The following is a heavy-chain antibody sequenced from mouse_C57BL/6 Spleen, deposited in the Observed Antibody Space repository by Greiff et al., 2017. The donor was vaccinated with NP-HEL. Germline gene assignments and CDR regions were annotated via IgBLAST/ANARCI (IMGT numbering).Heavy chain of an antibody. CDR2: ISSGSSTI. CDR3: AREGNIYYGSFYYFDY. J-gene: IGHJ2*01. V-gene: IGHV5-17*01. D-gene: IGHD1-1*01. Sequence: EVHLVESGGGLVKPGGSLKLSCAASGFTFSDYGMHWVRQAPEKGLEWVAYISSGSSTIYYADTVKGRFPISRDNAKNTLFLQMTSLRSEDTAMYYCAREGNIYYGSFYYFDYWGQGTTLTVSS. CDR1: GFTFSDYG.